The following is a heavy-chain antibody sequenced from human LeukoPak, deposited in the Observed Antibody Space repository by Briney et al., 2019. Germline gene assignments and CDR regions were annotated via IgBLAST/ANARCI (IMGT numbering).Heavy chain of an antibody. D-gene: IGHD1-26*01. CDR1: GYTFTGYY. Sequence: ASVKVSCKASGYTFTGYYMHWVRQAPGQGLEWMGWINPNSGGTNYAQKYQGRVTMTRDTSISTAYMELSRLRSDDSAVDYCASSGSGSYLFDCWGQGTLVTVS. J-gene: IGHJ4*02. V-gene: IGHV1-2*02. CDR3: ASSGSGSYLFDC. CDR2: INPNSGGT.